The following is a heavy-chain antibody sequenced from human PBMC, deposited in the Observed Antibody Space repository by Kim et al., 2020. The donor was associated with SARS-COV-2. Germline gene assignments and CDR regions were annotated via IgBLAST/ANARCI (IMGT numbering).Heavy chain of an antibody. CDR1: GFTVSSNY. CDR2: IYSGGST. Sequence: GGSLRLSWAASGFTVSSNYMSWVRQAPGKGLEWVSVIYSGGSTYYADSVKGRFTISRDNSKNTVWLQMNSLKAEDTAVYYCARERSDSIKTLYYFDYWG. V-gene: IGHV3-66*01. CDR3: ARERSDSIKTLYYFDY. J-gene: IGHJ4*01. D-gene: IGHD3-22*01.